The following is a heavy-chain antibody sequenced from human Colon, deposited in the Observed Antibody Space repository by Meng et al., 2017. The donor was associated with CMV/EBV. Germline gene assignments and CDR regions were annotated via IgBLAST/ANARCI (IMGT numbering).Heavy chain of an antibody. CDR2: IYYSGST. J-gene: IGHJ6*02. V-gene: IGHV4-59*01. Sequence: SETLSLTCTVSNGSLGSYYWSWIRQPPGKGLEWIGYIYYSGSTNYNPSLKSRVTISVDTSKNQFSLKLSSVTAADTAVYYCARVLNYYGSGSSDYYYGMDVWGQGTTVTVSS. D-gene: IGHD3-10*01. CDR1: NGSLGSYY. CDR3: ARVLNYYGSGSSDYYYGMDV.